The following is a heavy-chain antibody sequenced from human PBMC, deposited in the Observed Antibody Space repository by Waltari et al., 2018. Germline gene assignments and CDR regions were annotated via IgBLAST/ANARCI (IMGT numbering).Heavy chain of an antibody. CDR3: AKVSGSIRDRRGSPPGDY. CDR2: ISYDGSNK. CDR1: GFTFSSYG. D-gene: IGHD3-10*01. J-gene: IGHJ4*02. V-gene: IGHV3-30*18. Sequence: QVHLVESGGGVVQPGRSLRLSCAASGFTFSSYGMHWVRQAPGKGLGWVAIISYDGSNKYYADSVKGRFTIARDNSKNTLYLQMSSLRAEDTAVYYCAKVSGSIRDRRGSPPGDYWGQGTLVTVSS.